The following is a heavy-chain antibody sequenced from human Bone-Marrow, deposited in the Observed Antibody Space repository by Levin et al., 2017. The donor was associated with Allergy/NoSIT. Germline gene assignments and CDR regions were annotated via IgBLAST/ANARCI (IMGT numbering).Heavy chain of an antibody. CDR2: IYTSGST. J-gene: IGHJ4*02. CDR1: GGSISSGSYY. CDR3: AREPMVRGVNEY. Sequence: PSETLSLTCTVSGGSISSGSYYWSWIRQPAGKGLEWIGRIYTSGSTNYNPSLKSRVTISVDTSKNQFSLKLSSVTAADTAVYYCAREPMVRGVNEYWGQGTLVTVSS. V-gene: IGHV4-61*02. D-gene: IGHD3-10*01.